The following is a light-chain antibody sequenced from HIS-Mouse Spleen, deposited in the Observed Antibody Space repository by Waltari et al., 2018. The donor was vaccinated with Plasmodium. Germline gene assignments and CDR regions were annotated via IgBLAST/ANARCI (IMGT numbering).Light chain of an antibody. V-gene: IGKV3-15*01. CDR2: GAS. J-gene: IGKJ3*01. Sequence: EIVMTQSPATLSVSPGERATLSCRASQSVSSNLAWYQQKPGQAPRLLIYGASTRATGIPARFMGSGYGTEFTLTISSLQSEDFAVYYCQQYNNWSFTFGPGTKVDIK. CDR1: QSVSSN. CDR3: QQYNNWSFT.